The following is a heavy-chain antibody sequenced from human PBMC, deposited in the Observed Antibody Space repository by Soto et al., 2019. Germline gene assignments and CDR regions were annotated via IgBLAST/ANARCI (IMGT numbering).Heavy chain of an antibody. V-gene: IGHV3-30*18. CDR2: ISYDGSNK. J-gene: IGHJ6*02. CDR1: GFTFSSYG. D-gene: IGHD6-13*01. CDR3: AKVDSSSSKKADYYYGMDV. Sequence: GGSLRLSCAASGFTFSSYGMHWVRQAPGKGLEWVAVISYDGSNKYYADSVKGRFTISRDNSKNTLYLQMNSLRAEDTAVYHCAKVDSSSSKKADYYYGMDVWGQGTTVTVSS.